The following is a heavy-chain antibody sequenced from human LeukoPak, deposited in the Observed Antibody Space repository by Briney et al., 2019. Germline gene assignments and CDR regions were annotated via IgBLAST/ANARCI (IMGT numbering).Heavy chain of an antibody. J-gene: IGHJ4*02. CDR3: AGGSGYYFFDN. D-gene: IGHD6-25*01. V-gene: IGHV1-2*02. CDR1: GYSLTNYW. Sequence: GESLKISCKGSGYSLTNYWIGWVRQTPGQGLEWMGWINPGSGGTNYAQKFQDRVTMTRDTSIGTIYMKLRKLSSDDTAVYYCAGGSGYYFFDNWGQGTLLSVSS. CDR2: INPGSGGT.